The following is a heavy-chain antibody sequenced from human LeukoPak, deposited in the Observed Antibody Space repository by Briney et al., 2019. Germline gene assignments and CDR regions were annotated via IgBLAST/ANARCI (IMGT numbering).Heavy chain of an antibody. J-gene: IGHJ3*02. V-gene: IGHV3-9*01. Sequence: GRSLRLSCAASGFTFDDYAMHWVRQAPGKGLGWVSGISWNSGSIGYADSVKGRFTISRDNAKNSLYLQMNSLRAEDTALYYCAKVITMVRGVMPDAFDIWGQGTMVTVSS. CDR3: AKVITMVRGVMPDAFDI. D-gene: IGHD3-10*01. CDR1: GFTFDDYA. CDR2: ISWNSGSI.